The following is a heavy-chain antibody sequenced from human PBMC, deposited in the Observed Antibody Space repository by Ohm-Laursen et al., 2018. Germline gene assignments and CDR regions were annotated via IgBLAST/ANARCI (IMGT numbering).Heavy chain of an antibody. CDR2: ISYTGYT. J-gene: IGHJ1*01. V-gene: IGHV4-59*11. CDR3: ARGSNEYGGLYFPH. CDR1: GGSSTGHY. Sequence: SETLSLTCTVSGGSSTGHYWSWIRQPPGKGLEWIGHISYTGYTSYKSSLKSRVTISLDTSRKHVSLRLTSLAAADTAVYYCARGSNEYGGLYFPHWGQGTLVTVSS. D-gene: IGHD4-23*01.